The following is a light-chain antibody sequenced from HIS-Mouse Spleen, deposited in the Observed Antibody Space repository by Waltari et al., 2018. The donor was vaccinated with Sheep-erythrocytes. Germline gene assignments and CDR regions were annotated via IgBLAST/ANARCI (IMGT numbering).Light chain of an antibody. CDR2: ECS. CDR1: SSDVGSYNL. CDR3: CSYAGSSTPWV. Sequence: QSALTQPASMSGSPGQSITISCTGTSSDVGSYNLVSWYQQHPGKAPKLMIYECSKRPSAVSNRFPGSKSGNTASLTISGLQAEDEADYYCCSYAGSSTPWVFGGGTKLTVL. J-gene: IGLJ3*02. V-gene: IGLV2-23*01.